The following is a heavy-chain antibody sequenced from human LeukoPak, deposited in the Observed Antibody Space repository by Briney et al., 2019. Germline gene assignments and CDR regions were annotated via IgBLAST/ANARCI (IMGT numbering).Heavy chain of an antibody. CDR2: ISSSSSTI. CDR1: GFRFSSYW. J-gene: IGHJ4*02. CDR3: ATSYCSSTSCYVGSWGTADY. V-gene: IGHV3-48*04. D-gene: IGHD2-2*01. Sequence: PGGSLRLSCVASGFRFSSYWMSWVRQAPGKGLEWVSYISSSSSTIYYADPVKGRFTISRDNAKNSLYLQMNSLRAEDTAVYYCATSYCSSTSCYVGSWGTADYWGQGTLVTVSS.